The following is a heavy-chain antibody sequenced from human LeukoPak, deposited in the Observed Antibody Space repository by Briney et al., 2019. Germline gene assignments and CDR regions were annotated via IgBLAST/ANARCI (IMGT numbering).Heavy chain of an antibody. Sequence: SVKVSCKASGYTFTSYGISWLRQAPGQGFEWMGCIIPVFGTANYIKRYQGRLTITADQPTGTAFMDLNSLTSEDTAVYYCAASLYNIGWSFDNWGQGTLLFVSS. V-gene: IGHV1-69*13. CDR2: IIPVFGTA. CDR3: AASLYNIGWSFDN. D-gene: IGHD6-19*01. J-gene: IGHJ4*02. CDR1: GYTFTSYG.